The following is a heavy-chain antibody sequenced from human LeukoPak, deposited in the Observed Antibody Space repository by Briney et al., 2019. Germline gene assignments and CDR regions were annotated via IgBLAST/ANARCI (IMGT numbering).Heavy chain of an antibody. D-gene: IGHD3-22*01. CDR3: ARDDAYDSSGDGPYY. Sequence: GGSLRLSCAASGFTFSSYAMHWVRQAPGKGLEWVAVISYDGSNKYYADSVKGRFTIPRDNSKNTLHLQMNSLRAEDTAVYYCARDDAYDSSGDGPYYWGQGTLVTVSS. CDR1: GFTFSSYA. J-gene: IGHJ4*02. CDR2: ISYDGSNK. V-gene: IGHV3-30*04.